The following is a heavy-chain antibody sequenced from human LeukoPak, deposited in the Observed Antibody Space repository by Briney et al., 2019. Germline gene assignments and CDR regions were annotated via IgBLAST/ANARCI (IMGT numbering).Heavy chain of an antibody. CDR2: INPSGGST. Sequence: ASVKVSCNASGYTFTSYYMRWVRQAPGQGLEWMGIINPSGGSTSYAQKFQGRVTMTRDTSTSTVYMELSSLRSEDTAVYYCARDRSSGYYSYWGQGTLVTVSS. CDR1: GYTFTSYY. CDR3: ARDRSSGYYSY. J-gene: IGHJ4*02. V-gene: IGHV1-46*01. D-gene: IGHD3-22*01.